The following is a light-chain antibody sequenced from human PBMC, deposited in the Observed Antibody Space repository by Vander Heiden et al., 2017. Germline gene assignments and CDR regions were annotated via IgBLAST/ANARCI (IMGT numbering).Light chain of an antibody. CDR2: DAS. Sequence: RASQSVSSYLAWYQQKPGQAPRLLIYDASNRATGIPARFSGSGSGTDFTLNISSLEPEDFAVYYCQQRSNWPPGLTFGGGTKVEIK. CDR3: QQRSNWPPGLT. J-gene: IGKJ4*01. CDR1: QSVSSY. V-gene: IGKV3-11*01.